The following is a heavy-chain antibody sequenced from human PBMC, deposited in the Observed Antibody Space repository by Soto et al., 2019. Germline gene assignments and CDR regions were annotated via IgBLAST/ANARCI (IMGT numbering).Heavy chain of an antibody. CDR3: ARDQGCCGIDV. CDR1: GFTFSSYG. D-gene: IGHD2-15*01. V-gene: IGHV3-33*01. CDR2: IWYDGSNK. Sequence: QVQLVESGGGVVQPGRSLRLSCAASGFTFSSYGMHWVRQAPGKGLEWVAVIWYDGSNKYYADSVKGRFTISRDNSKNTLYLQMNSLRAEDTAVYYCARDQGCCGIDVWGQGTTVTVSS. J-gene: IGHJ6*02.